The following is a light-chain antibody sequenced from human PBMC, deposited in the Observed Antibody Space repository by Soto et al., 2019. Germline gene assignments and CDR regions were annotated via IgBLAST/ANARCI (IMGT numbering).Light chain of an antibody. Sequence: QSVLTQPASVSGSPGQSITISCTGTSSDVGGYNYVSWYQHHPGKAPKLMIYDVSNRPSGVSNRFSGSKSGNTASLTISGLQPEDEADSYCCSYTTSXTRQIVFGTGTKVTVL. V-gene: IGLV2-14*03. J-gene: IGLJ1*01. CDR3: CSYTTSXTRQIV. CDR2: DVS. CDR1: SSDVGGYNY.